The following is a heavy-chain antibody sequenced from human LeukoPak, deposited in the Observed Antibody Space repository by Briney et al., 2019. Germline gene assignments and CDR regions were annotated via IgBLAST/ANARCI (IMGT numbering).Heavy chain of an antibody. CDR1: GFTVSSNY. CDR2: ISSNGGST. D-gene: IGHD3-22*01. Sequence: GGSLRLSCAASGFTVSSNYMSWVRQAPGKGLEYVSAISSNGGSTYYADSVKGRFTISRDNSKNTLYLQMSSLRAEDTAVYYCVKDHYYDSSGYVYYFDYWGQGTLVTVSS. CDR3: VKDHYYDSSGYVYYFDY. V-gene: IGHV3-64D*09. J-gene: IGHJ4*02.